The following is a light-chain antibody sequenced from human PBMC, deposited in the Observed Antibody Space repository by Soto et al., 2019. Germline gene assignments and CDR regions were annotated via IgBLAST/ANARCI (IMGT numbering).Light chain of an antibody. Sequence: EIVLTQSPGTLSLSPGERATLSCRASQSVSSSYLAWYQQKPGQAPRLLIYGASSRATGIPDRFSGSGSGTDFPLTISRLEPEDFAVYYCQQYGRSLMYTFGQGTKLEIK. V-gene: IGKV3-20*01. CDR1: QSVSSSY. CDR2: GAS. CDR3: QQYGRSLMYT. J-gene: IGKJ2*01.